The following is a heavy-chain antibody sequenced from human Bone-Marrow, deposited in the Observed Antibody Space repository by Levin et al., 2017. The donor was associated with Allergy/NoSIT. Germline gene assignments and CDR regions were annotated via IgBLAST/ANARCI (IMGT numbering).Heavy chain of an antibody. CDR3: TRDGRAIPGYYYFGMDI. Sequence: PGESLKISCSASEFTFGDYTLSWFRQAPGKGLEWVGFIRGKAYHETAVYAESLKGRFTISRDDSTNIAYLQMNNLQSEDTGIYYCTRDGRAIPGYYYFGMDIWGQGTTVTVSS. D-gene: IGHD1-1*01. J-gene: IGHJ6*02. V-gene: IGHV3-49*03. CDR2: IRGKAYHETA. CDR1: EFTFGDYT.